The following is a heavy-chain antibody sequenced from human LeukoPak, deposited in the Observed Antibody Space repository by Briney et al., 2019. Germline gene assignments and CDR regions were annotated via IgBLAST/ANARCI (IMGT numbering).Heavy chain of an antibody. V-gene: IGHV1-2*02. J-gene: IGHJ4*02. CDR3: ARKENYYDSNHYSEY. CDR2: INPNSGGT. CDR1: GYTFTGYY. D-gene: IGHD3-22*01. Sequence: ASVKVSCKASGYTFTGYYIHWVRQAPGQGLEWMGWINPNSGGTNYAQKFQGRVTMTKDTSISTAYMEMRRLRSDDTAVYYCARKENYYDSNHYSEYWGQGTLVTVSS.